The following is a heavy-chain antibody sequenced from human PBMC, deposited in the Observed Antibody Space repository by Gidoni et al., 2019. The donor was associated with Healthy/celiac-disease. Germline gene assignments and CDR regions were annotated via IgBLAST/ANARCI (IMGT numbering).Heavy chain of an antibody. J-gene: IGHJ4*02. V-gene: IGHV3-23*01. D-gene: IGHD3-3*01. CDR2: ISGSGGTT. CDR1: GFTFTNYA. Sequence: EVKVLESGGGLVQPGGSLRLSCAASGFTFTNYAMSWVRQAPGKGLEWVSIISGSGGTTYYADSVKGRLTISRDNSKNTLYLQMNSLRAEDTAVYYCAKQDYNFWSGYYNWGQGTLVTVSS. CDR3: AKQDYNFWSGYYN.